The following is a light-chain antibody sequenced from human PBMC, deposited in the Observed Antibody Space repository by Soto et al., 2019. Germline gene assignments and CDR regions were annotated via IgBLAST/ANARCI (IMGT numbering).Light chain of an antibody. CDR2: DAS. CDR1: QCVSSSY. CDR3: QQYGSSLFT. V-gene: IGKV3D-20*01. Sequence: EIVLTQSPATLSLSPGERATLSCGASQCVSSSYLAWYQQKPGLAPRLLIYDASSRATGIPDRFSGSGSGTDFTLTISRLEPEDFAVYYCQQYGSSLFTFGPGTKVDIK. J-gene: IGKJ3*01.